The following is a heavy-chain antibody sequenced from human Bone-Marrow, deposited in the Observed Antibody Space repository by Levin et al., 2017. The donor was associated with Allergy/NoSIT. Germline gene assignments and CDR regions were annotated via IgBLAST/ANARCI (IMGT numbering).Heavy chain of an antibody. V-gene: IGHV3-53*01. CDR2: IYHGGTT. D-gene: IGHD5-18*01. J-gene: IGHJ5*02. CDR3: LRGRYGSPDS. Sequence: GESLKISCVASGFTVGHNYMTWVRQAPGKGLEWVSLIYHGGTTYYADSVKGRFTISLDNSENTLFLLMDNLRVEDTAVYFCLRGRYGSPDSWGQGTLVAVSS. CDR1: GFTVGHNY.